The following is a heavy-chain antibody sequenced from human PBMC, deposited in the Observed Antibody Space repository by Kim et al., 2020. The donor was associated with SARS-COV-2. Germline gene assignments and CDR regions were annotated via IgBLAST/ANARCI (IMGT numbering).Heavy chain of an antibody. V-gene: IGHV5-51*01. CDR2: IYPGDSDT. Sequence: GESLKISCKGSGYSFTSYWIGWVRQMPGKGLEWMGIIYPGDSDTRYSPSFQGQVTISADKSISTAYLQWSSLKASDTAMYYCARPMKGSSWTNYYYYYGMDVWGQGTTVTVSS. D-gene: IGHD6-13*01. CDR1: GYSFTSYW. J-gene: IGHJ6*02. CDR3: ARPMKGSSWTNYYYYYGMDV.